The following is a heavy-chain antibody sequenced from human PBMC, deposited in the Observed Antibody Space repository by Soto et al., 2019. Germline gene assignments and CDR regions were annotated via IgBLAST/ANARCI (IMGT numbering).Heavy chain of an antibody. CDR1: GFTFSSYE. J-gene: IGHJ4*02. D-gene: IGHD1-26*01. CDR3: TRDRSGSSLKRADY. CDR2: ISDRGTNI. V-gene: IGHV3-48*03. Sequence: EVQLVESGGGLVQPGGSLRLSCAASGFTFSSYEMDWVRQAPGKGLEWVAYISDRGTNINYVDSVKGRFTISGDNAKSSLYLQMNSLRAEDTAVYFCTRDRSGSSLKRADYWGQGTLVTVSS.